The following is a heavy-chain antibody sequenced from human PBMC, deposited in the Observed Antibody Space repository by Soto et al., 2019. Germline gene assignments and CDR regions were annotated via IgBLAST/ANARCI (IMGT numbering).Heavy chain of an antibody. V-gene: IGHV4-39*01. Sequence: SETLSLTCTVSGASISSTSYYWGWIRQPPGKGLEGIGSIHYSGSTYYNPSLKSRVTISVDTSKNQFSLKLSSVTAADTAVYYCARGPATWPLDYWGQGNLVTVSS. J-gene: IGHJ4*02. CDR2: IHYSGST. CDR3: ARGPATWPLDY. D-gene: IGHD5-12*01. CDR1: GASISSTSYY.